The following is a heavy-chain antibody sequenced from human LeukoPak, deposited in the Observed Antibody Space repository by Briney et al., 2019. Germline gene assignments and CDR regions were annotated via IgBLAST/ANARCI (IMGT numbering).Heavy chain of an antibody. CDR2: ISSSGGTT. D-gene: IGHD1-26*01. CDR1: GFTFSSYA. Sequence: GGSLRLSCAASGFTFSSYAMNWVRQAPGKGLEWVSVISSSGGTTYYADSVKGRFTISRDNSKNTLYLQMNSLRAEDTAVYYCANSPIGATWGQGTLVTVSS. J-gene: IGHJ4*02. CDR3: ANSPIGAT. V-gene: IGHV3-23*01.